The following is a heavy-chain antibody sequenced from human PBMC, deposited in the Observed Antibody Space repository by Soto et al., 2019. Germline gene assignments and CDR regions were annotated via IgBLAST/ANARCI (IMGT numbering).Heavy chain of an antibody. CDR1: GYSFTSYW. Sequence: GESLKISCKGSGYSFTSYWIGWVRQMPGKGLEWTGIIYPGDSDTRYSPSFQGQVTISADKSISTAYLQWSSLKASDTAMYYCARLETYYYGSGSYDWFDPRGQGTLVTVSS. V-gene: IGHV5-51*01. D-gene: IGHD3-10*01. J-gene: IGHJ5*02. CDR3: ARLETYYYGSGSYDWFDP. CDR2: IYPGDSDT.